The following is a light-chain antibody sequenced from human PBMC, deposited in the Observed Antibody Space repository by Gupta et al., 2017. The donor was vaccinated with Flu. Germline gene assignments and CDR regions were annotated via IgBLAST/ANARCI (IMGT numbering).Light chain of an antibody. CDR3: QQSCSTPWT. Sequence: DIQMTQSPSSLSASVGDRVTITCRASQSISSYLNWYQQKPGKAPKLLIYAASSLQSGVPSRFSGSGSGTDFTLTISSLQPEDFATYYCQQSCSTPWTFGPGTKVEIK. J-gene: IGKJ1*01. CDR2: AAS. V-gene: IGKV1-39*01. CDR1: QSISSY.